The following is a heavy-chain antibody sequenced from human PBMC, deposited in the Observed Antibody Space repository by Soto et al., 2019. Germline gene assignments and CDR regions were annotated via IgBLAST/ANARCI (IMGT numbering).Heavy chain of an antibody. D-gene: IGHD3-16*01. CDR3: ATVWETWAFLYYGMDV. Sequence: EVQLVESGGGLVQPGGSLRLSCAASGFSLNTFWMTWVRLAPGKGLEWVANINQDGSDRYYVDSVKGRFTISRDNAKNSLYLQMNSRRVEDTAVYYCATVWETWAFLYYGMDVWVQGTTVTVSS. J-gene: IGHJ6*02. CDR1: GFSLNTFW. CDR2: INQDGSDR. V-gene: IGHV3-7*01.